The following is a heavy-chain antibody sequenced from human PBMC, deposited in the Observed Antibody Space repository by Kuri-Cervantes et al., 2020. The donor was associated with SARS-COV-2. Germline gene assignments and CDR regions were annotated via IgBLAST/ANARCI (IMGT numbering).Heavy chain of an antibody. Sequence: SETLSLTCTVSGGSISSGSYYWGWIRQPPGKGLEWIGSIYHSGSTYYNPSLKSRVTISVDTSKNQFSLKLSSVTAADTAVYYCASQGDYSPDVNPAHYAFDIWGQGTMVTVSS. J-gene: IGHJ3*02. V-gene: IGHV4-39*07. CDR2: IYHSGST. CDR1: GGSISSGSYY. CDR3: ASQGDYSPDVNPAHYAFDI. D-gene: IGHD4-11*01.